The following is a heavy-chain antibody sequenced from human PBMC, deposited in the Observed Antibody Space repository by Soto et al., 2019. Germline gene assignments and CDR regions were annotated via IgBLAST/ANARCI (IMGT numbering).Heavy chain of an antibody. CDR2: ISYDGSNK. V-gene: IGHV3-30*18. D-gene: IGHD6-19*01. J-gene: IGHJ6*02. CDR3: AKARDSSAIYGVDV. Sequence: QVQLVESGGGVVQPGRSLRLSCAASGFTFSSYGMHWVRQAPGKGLEWVAVISYDGSNKYYADSVKGRFTISRDNSKNTLYLQMNSLRAEDTAVYYCAKARDSSAIYGVDVWGQGTTVTVSS. CDR1: GFTFSSYG.